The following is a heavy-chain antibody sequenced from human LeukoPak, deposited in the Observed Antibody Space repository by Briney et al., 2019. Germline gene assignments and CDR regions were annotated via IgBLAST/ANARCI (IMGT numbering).Heavy chain of an antibody. J-gene: IGHJ5*02. V-gene: IGHV3-23*01. D-gene: IGHD3-10*01. CDR3: ARPLMYYYGSETYFWFDP. Sequence: GGSLRLSCAASGFTFSSCAMSWVRQAPGKGLEWVSAISGSGGSTYYADSVKGRFTISRDNSKNTLYLQLNSLRVEDTAVYYCARPLMYYYGSETYFWFDPWGQGTLVTVSS. CDR1: GFTFSSCA. CDR2: ISGSGGST.